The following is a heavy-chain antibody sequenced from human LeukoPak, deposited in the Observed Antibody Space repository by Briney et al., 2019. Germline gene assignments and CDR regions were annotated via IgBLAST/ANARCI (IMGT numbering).Heavy chain of an antibody. V-gene: IGHV3-23*01. CDR2: ISGSGDGT. D-gene: IGHD1-26*01. J-gene: IGHJ4*02. CDR3: ARVETVGATAVDY. CDR1: GFTFSSYS. Sequence: GGSLRLSCAASGFTFSSYSMNWVRQAPGKGLEWVSTISGSGDGTYYADSVKGRFTISRDNSKNTLYLQMNSLRAEDTAVYYCARVETVGATAVDYWGQGTLVTVSS.